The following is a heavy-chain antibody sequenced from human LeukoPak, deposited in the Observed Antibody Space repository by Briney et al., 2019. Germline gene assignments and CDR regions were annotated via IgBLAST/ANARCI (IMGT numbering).Heavy chain of an antibody. J-gene: IGHJ5*02. V-gene: IGHV4-61*05. Sequence: SETLSLTCTVSGGSISSSSYYWSWIRQPPGKGLEWIGYIYYSGSTNYNPSLKSRVTISVDTSKNQFSLKLSSVTAADTAVYYCARHVPSPNWFDPWGQGTLVTVSS. CDR2: IYYSGST. CDR1: GGSISSSSYY. CDR3: ARHVPSPNWFDP.